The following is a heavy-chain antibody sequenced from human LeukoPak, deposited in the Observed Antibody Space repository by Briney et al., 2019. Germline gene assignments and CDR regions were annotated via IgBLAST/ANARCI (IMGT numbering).Heavy chain of an antibody. CDR3: ARDTFLSGAFDI. D-gene: IGHD6-25*01. V-gene: IGHV4-59*11. Sequence: SETLSLTCTVSGGSISSHYWGWIRQPPGKGLEWIGYIYYSGSTNYNPSLKSRVTILVDTSKNQFSLKLSSVTAADTAVYYCARDTFLSGAFDIWGQGTMVTVSS. J-gene: IGHJ3*02. CDR1: GGSISSHY. CDR2: IYYSGST.